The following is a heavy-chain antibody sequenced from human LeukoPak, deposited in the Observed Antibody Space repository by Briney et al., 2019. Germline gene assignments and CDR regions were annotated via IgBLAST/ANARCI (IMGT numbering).Heavy chain of an antibody. J-gene: IGHJ4*02. Sequence: GGSLRLSCAASGFTLSSYSMNWVRQAPGKGLEWVSSISSSSSYIYYADSVKGRFTISRDNAKNSLYLQMNSLRAEDTAVYYCARGWDYDILTGYYPFDYWGQGTLVTVSS. V-gene: IGHV3-21*01. CDR2: ISSSSSYI. D-gene: IGHD3-9*01. CDR1: GFTLSSYS. CDR3: ARGWDYDILTGYYPFDY.